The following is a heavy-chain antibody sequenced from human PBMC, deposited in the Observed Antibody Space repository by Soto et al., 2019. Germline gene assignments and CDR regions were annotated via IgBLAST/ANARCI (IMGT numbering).Heavy chain of an antibody. Sequence: PGGSLRLSCAASGFTFSDYYMTWIRQAPGSGLEWVSYISSSSGTISYANSVKGRFTISRDNPQNSLYLQMTSLRAEDTAVYYCVRGTYRSTTDFDYWGQGTLVTVYS. J-gene: IGHJ4*02. CDR2: ISSSSGTI. V-gene: IGHV3-11*01. CDR3: VRGTYRSTTDFDY. D-gene: IGHD6-13*01. CDR1: GFTFSDYY.